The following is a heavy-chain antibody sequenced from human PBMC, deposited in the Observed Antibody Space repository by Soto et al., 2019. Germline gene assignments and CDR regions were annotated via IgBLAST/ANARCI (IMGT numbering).Heavy chain of an antibody. CDR1: GCSIRNVD. CDR2: IYYSGST. V-gene: IGHV4-30-4*01. CDR3: ARDINAFDI. Sequence: SEALSLTCIVSGCSIRNVDCSWIRQPPGKCLEWIGYIYYSGSTYYNPSLKSRVTISVDTSKNQFSLKLSSVTAADTAVYYCARDINAFDIWGQGTMVTVSS. D-gene: IGHD1-20*01. J-gene: IGHJ3*02.